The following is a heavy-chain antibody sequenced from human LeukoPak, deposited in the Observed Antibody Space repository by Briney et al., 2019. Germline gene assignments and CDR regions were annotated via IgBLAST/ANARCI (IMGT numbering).Heavy chain of an antibody. V-gene: IGHV3-7*03. D-gene: IGHD1-1*01. CDR1: GFIFSNYA. J-gene: IGHJ4*02. CDR2: LNLDGSDK. CDR3: AKGKRYPDY. Sequence: GGSLRLSCAGSGFIFSNYAMSWVRQAPGKGLGWVASLNLDGSDKYYVDSVKGRFTISRDNAKNSLYLQMDSLRVEDTAVYYCAKGKRYPDYWGQGTLVTVSS.